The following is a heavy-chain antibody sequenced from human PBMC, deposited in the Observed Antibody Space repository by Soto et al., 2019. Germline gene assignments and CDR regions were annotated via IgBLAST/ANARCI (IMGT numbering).Heavy chain of an antibody. D-gene: IGHD6-19*01. J-gene: IGHJ5*02. CDR3: ARRLYSSGWREAWFDP. CDR2: IYYSGST. CDR1: GGSFSGYY. Sequence: PSETLSLTCAVYGGSFSGYYWSWIRQPPGKGLEWIGYIYYSGSTNYNPSLKSRVTISVDTSKNQFSLKLSSVTAADTAVYYCARRLYSSGWREAWFDPWGQGTLVTVSS. V-gene: IGHV4-59*01.